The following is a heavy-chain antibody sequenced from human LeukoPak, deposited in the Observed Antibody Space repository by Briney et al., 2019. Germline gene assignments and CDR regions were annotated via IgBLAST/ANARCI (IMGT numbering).Heavy chain of an antibody. Sequence: PGGSLRLSCAASGFTFSSYAMAWVRPAPGKGLEWVSTIRSTGDTTYYADSVKGLFTISRDISRNTLYLQMNSLRAGDTAAYYCAKAGGASGYFAPGRYYFDYWGQGTLVTVSS. CDR3: AKAGGASGYFAPGRYYFDY. V-gene: IGHV3-23*01. CDR1: GFTFSSYA. D-gene: IGHD3-22*01. CDR2: IRSTGDTT. J-gene: IGHJ4*02.